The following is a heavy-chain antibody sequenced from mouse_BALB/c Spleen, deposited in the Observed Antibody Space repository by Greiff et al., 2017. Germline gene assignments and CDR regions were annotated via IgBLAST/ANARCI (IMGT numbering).Heavy chain of an antibody. V-gene: IGHV1-37*01. D-gene: IGHD1-1*01. J-gene: IGHJ4*01. Sequence: VQLKQSGPELVKPGASVKISCKASGYSFTGYFMNWVKQSHGKSLEWIGRINPYNGDTFYNQKFKGKATLTVDKSSSTAHMELLSLTSEDSAVYYCGRSLDYYGSSYGAMDYWGQGTSVTVSS. CDR1: GYSFTGYF. CDR3: GRSLDYYGSSYGAMDY. CDR2: INPYNGDT.